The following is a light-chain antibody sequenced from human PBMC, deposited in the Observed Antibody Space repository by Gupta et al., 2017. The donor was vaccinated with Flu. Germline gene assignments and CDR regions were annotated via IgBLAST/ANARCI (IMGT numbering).Light chain of an antibody. CDR2: YAS. Sequence: PSFLSASVGDRVTVTCRPSQDMNTNLAWYQHKPGKAPKLLIYYASTLQSGVPSRFSGSGSGAEFTLTISSLQPEDFATYYCRQIHTYPLTFGGGTKVEIK. J-gene: IGKJ4*01. V-gene: IGKV1-9*01. CDR1: QDMNTN. CDR3: RQIHTYPLT.